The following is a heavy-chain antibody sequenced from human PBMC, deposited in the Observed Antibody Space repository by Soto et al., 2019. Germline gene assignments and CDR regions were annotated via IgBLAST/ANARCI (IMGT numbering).Heavy chain of an antibody. CDR3: AKDPLDY. CDR1: GFNFSDYG. Sequence: QVQLVESGGGVVRPGRSLRLSCAASGFNFSDYGMHWVRQAPGKGLELVAVISYDGIDKYYADSVRDRFTIARDSSKNTVSLQMHSLRAEDTALYYCAKDPLDYWGQGILVTVSS. CDR2: ISYDGIDK. V-gene: IGHV3-30*18. J-gene: IGHJ4*02.